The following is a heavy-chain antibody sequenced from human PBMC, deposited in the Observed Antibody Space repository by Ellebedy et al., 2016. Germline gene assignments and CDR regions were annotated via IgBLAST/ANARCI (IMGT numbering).Heavy chain of an antibody. Sequence: SETLSLTCAVYGGSFSGYYWSWIRQPPGKGLEWIGEINHSGSTNYNPSLKSRVTISVDTSKNQFSLKLSSVTAADTAVYYCARGGVYAIGSYWFDPWGQGTLVTVSS. J-gene: IGHJ5*02. CDR3: ARGGVYAIGSYWFDP. D-gene: IGHD2-8*01. V-gene: IGHV4-34*01. CDR1: GGSFSGYY. CDR2: INHSGST.